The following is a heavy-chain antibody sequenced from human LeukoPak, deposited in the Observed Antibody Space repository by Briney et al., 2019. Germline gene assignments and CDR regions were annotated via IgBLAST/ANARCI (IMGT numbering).Heavy chain of an antibody. J-gene: IGHJ4*02. CDR2: IYTSGST. CDR3: ARDNEASGSGRKFDY. Sequence: KPSETLSLTCTVSGGSISSYYWSWIRQPAGKGLEWIGRIYTSGSTNYNPSLKSRATMSVDTSKNQFSLKLSSVTAADTAVYYCARDNEASGSGRKFDYWGQGTLVTVSS. D-gene: IGHD3-10*01. V-gene: IGHV4-4*07. CDR1: GGSISSYY.